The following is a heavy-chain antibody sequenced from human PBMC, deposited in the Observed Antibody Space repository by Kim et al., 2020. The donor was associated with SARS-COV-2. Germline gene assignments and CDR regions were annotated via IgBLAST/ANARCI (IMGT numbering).Heavy chain of an antibody. Sequence: SETLSLTCTVSGGSISSYYWSWIRQPPGKGLEWIGYIYYSGSTNYNPSHKNRITISVDTSKNQFSLKLSSVTAADTAVYYCARGSSLTIFGVVGWFDPCGQGALVTVSS. J-gene: IGHJ5*02. CDR3: ARGSSLTIFGVVGWFDP. V-gene: IGHV4-59*01. D-gene: IGHD3-3*01. CDR2: IYYSGST. CDR1: GGSISSYY.